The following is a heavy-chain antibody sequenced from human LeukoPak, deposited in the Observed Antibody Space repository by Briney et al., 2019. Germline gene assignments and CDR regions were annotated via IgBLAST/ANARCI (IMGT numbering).Heavy chain of an antibody. CDR1: GFTLSSYA. J-gene: IGHJ4*02. V-gene: IGHV3-30*04. CDR3: ARGGAYGYSGYDYFDY. D-gene: IGHD5-12*01. CDR2: ISYDGNHQ. Sequence: GGSLRLSCATSGFTLSSYAVHWVRQAPGRGPEWVAVISYDGNHQYYADSVKGRFTISRDKSKNTLFLEMNSLGDDDTAVYFCARGGAYGYSGYDYFDYWGQGTLVTVSS.